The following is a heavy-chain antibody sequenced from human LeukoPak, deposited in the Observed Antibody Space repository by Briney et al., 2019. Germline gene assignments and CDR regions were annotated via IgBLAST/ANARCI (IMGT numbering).Heavy chain of an antibody. CDR2: IYYSGST. V-gene: IGHV4-39*07. CDR3: ASRPPRFRGGAFDI. CDR1: GGSISSSSYY. D-gene: IGHD3-3*01. Sequence: SETLSLTCTVSGGSISSSSYYWGWIRQPPGKGLEWIGSIYYSGSTYYNPSLKSRVTISVDTSKNQFSLKLSCVTAADTAVYYCASRPPRFRGGAFDIWGQGTMVTVSS. J-gene: IGHJ3*02.